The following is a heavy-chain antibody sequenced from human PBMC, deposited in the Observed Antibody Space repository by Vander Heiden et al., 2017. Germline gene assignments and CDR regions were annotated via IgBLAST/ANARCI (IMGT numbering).Heavy chain of an antibody. CDR2: IWYDGSNK. J-gene: IGHJ6*02. Sequence: QVQLVESGGGVVQPGRSLRLSCAASGSTFSSYGMHWVRQAPGKGLEWVAVIWYDGSNKYYADSVKGRFTISRDNSKNTLYLQMNSLRAEDTAVYYCARDDDSYGKYYYYYGMDVWGQGTTVTVSS. CDR1: GSTFSSYG. V-gene: IGHV3-33*01. CDR3: ARDDDSYGKYYYYYGMDV. D-gene: IGHD5-18*01.